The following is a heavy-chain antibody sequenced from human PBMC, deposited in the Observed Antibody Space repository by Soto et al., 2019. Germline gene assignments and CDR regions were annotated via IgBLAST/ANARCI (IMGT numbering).Heavy chain of an antibody. J-gene: IGHJ4*02. Sequence: QVQLQESGPGLVKPSQTLSLTCTVSGASISNMDYYWSWIRQPPGKGLEWSGYIYYSGSTDYNPSLKSRLTISVDTSKHRFSLKLRSVTAADTAVYYCARTYSSGWRRIYYFDYWGQGTLVTVSS. V-gene: IGHV4-30-4*01. CDR2: IYYSGST. D-gene: IGHD6-19*01. CDR3: ARTYSSGWRRIYYFDY. CDR1: GASISNMDYY.